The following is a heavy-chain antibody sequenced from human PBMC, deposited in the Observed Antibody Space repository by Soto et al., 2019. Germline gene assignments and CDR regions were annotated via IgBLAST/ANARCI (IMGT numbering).Heavy chain of an antibody. CDR3: ANGYCTNGVCYTGAFDI. CDR2: ISAYNGNT. CDR1: GYTFTSYG. V-gene: IGHV1-18*01. J-gene: IGHJ3*02. Sequence: GASVKVSCKASGYTFTSYGISWVRQAPGQGLEWMGWISAYNGNTNYAQKLQGRVTMTTDTSTSTAYMELRSMRSDDTAVYYCANGYCTNGVCYTGAFDIWGQGTMVTVSS. D-gene: IGHD2-8*01.